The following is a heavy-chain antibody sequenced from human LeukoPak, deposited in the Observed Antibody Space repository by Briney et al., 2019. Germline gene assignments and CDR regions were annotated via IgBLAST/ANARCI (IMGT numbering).Heavy chain of an antibody. CDR3: ARAIVGTENFDY. D-gene: IGHD5-12*01. J-gene: IGHJ4*02. Sequence: GGSLRLSCAASGFTFSSYAMHWVRQAPGKGLEWVAVISYDGSNKYYADSVKGRFTISRDNSKSTFYLQMNRLRTDDTAVYYCARAIVGTENFDYWGQGTLVTVSS. V-gene: IGHV3-30*01. CDR1: GFTFSSYA. CDR2: ISYDGSNK.